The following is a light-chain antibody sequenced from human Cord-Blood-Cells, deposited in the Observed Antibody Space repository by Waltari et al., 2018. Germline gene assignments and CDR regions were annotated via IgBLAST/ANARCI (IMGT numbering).Light chain of an antibody. J-gene: IGKJ2*01. CDR1: QSISSY. Sequence: DIQMTQSPSSLSASVGDRVTITCRASQSISSYLNWYQQKPGKAPKLLIYAASILQSGFPTRLSRCGSETDFTLTISPVQPEDCATYYCQLSYSTPHTFGQGTKLEIK. V-gene: IGKV1-39*01. CDR2: AAS. CDR3: QLSYSTPHT.